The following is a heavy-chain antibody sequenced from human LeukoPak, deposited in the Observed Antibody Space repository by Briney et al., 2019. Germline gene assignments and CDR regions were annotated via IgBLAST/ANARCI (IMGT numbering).Heavy chain of an antibody. CDR1: GFTLSSSA. D-gene: IGHD5-24*01. Sequence: QPGGSLRLSCAASGFTLSSSAMSWVRQAPGKGLEWVAAISDTGRLSYCADSVNGRFTISRDNSKNTLSLQMNSLRAADTAVYYCAKGRLRDGYSYASWGQGTLITVSS. CDR2: ISDTGRLS. CDR3: AKGRLRDGYSYAS. V-gene: IGHV3-23*01. J-gene: IGHJ5*02.